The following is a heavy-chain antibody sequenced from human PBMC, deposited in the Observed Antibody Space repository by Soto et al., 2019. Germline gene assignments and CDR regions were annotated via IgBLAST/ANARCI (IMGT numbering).Heavy chain of an antibody. D-gene: IGHD2-21*02. V-gene: IGHV3-7*03. J-gene: IGHJ3*01. CDR2: IKKDDSER. CDR3: ARSSRGDSAFRAFDL. Sequence: LVQSGGGLVPPGESLTLSCAASQFTFGNFWMNWVRQAPGKGLEWVANIKKDDSERDYLDSVKGRFTISRDNARNSLYLQMRCLRAGDTAVYFCARSSRGDSAFRAFDLWGQGTVVTVSS. CDR1: QFTFGNFW.